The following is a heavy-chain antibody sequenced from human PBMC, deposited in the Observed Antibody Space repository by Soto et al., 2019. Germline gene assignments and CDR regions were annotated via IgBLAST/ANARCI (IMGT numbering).Heavy chain of an antibody. J-gene: IGHJ4*02. Sequence: EVQLVESGGGLVQPGGSLRLSCAVSGFTVSSNYMTWVRQAPGKGLEWVSVIHSGGSTYYADSVQGRFTISRDDSKNTLFLQMNSVRADDTAVYFCARKGYGSFAPFDYWGQGTLVTVSS. D-gene: IGHD1-26*01. CDR3: ARKGYGSFAPFDY. V-gene: IGHV3-66*01. CDR2: IHSGGST. CDR1: GFTVSSNY.